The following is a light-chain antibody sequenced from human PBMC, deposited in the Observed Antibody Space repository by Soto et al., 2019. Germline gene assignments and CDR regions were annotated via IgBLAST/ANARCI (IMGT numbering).Light chain of an antibody. J-gene: IGKJ4*01. CDR1: QSVSSY. Sequence: EIVLTQSPATLSLSPGERATLSCRASQSVSSYLAWYQQKPGQAPRLLIYDASNRATGIPARFSGSWSGSDFTLTINSLEPEDFAVYYWQQRSNWPLSFGGGTKVEIK. V-gene: IGKV3-11*01. CDR3: QQRSNWPLS. CDR2: DAS.